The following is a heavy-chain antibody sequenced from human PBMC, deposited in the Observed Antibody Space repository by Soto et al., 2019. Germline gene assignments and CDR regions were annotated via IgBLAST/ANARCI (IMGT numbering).Heavy chain of an antibody. V-gene: IGHV4-59*08. Sequence: TLSLACTVWGGSIGSYYWRWIRERPGKGLEWIGYMYYGGRTNYNPSLKSRVTISVDTSKMQVSLKLSSVTAADTAVYFCARGTPSPLIVRSSRGPWFDPWGQGSLVPVS. CDR3: ARGTPSPLIVRSSRGPWFDP. CDR1: GGSIGSYY. J-gene: IGHJ5*02. CDR2: MYYGGRT. D-gene: IGHD2-15*01.